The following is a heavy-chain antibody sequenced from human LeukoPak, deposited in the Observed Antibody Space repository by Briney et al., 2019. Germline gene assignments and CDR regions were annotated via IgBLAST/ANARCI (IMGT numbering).Heavy chain of an antibody. CDR3: ARASIAAAGTPPYYYYYYMDV. CDR1: GFTFNTYN. V-gene: IGHV3-21*01. J-gene: IGHJ6*03. CDR2: ISSSSSYI. D-gene: IGHD6-13*01. Sequence: GGSLRLSCAGSGFTFNTYNMNWVRQAPGKGLEWVSSISSSSSYIYYADSVKGRFTISRDNAKNSLYLQMNSLRAEDTAVYYCARASIAAAGTPPYYYYYYMDVWGKGTTVTISS.